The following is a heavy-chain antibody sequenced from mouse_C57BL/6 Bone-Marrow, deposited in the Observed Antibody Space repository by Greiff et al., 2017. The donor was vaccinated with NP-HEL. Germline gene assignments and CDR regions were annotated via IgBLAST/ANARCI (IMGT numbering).Heavy chain of an antibody. V-gene: IGHV5-17*01. D-gene: IGHD3-2*02. CDR1: GFTFSDYG. J-gene: IGHJ4*01. Sequence: VQLQQSGGGLVKPGGSLKLSCAASGFTFSDYGMHWVRQAPEKGLEWVAYISSGSSTIYYADTVKGRFTISRDNAKNTLFLQMTSLRSEDTAMYYCASRGSGDYWGQGTSVTVSS. CDR3: ASRGSGDY. CDR2: ISSGSSTI.